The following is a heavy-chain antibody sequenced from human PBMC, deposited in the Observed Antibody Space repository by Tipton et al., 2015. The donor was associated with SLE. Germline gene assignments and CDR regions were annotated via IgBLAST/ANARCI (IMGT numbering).Heavy chain of an antibody. CDR1: GGSISSHY. CDR2: IYYSGST. V-gene: IGHV4-59*11. Sequence: TLSLTCTVSGGSISSHYWSWIRQPPGKGLEWIGYIYYSGSTNYNPSLKSRVTISVDTSKNQFSLKLSSVTAADTAVYYCARVPGGFYFDYWGQGTLVTVSS. J-gene: IGHJ4*02. CDR3: ARVPGGFYFDY. D-gene: IGHD3-10*01.